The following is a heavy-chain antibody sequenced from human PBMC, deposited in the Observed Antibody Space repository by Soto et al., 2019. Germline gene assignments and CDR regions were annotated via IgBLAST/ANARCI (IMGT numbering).Heavy chain of an antibody. D-gene: IGHD1-26*01. CDR1: GYSISSSNW. Sequence: QVQLQESGPGLVKPSDTLSLTCAVSGYSISSSNWWGWIRQPPGKGLEWIGYIHYSGSTYYNPSLKSRVTMSVDTSKNQLSLKVSSVTAVDTAVYYCARTPSGKLPYHYGLDVWGQGTTVTVSS. CDR2: IHYSGST. J-gene: IGHJ6*02. V-gene: IGHV4-28*01. CDR3: ARTPSGKLPYHYGLDV.